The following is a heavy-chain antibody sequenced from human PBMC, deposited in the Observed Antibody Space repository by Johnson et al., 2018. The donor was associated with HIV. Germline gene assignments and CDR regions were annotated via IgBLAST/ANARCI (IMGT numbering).Heavy chain of an antibody. CDR2: ISYDAGNK. D-gene: IGHD4-17*01. V-gene: IGHV3-33*05. J-gene: IGHJ3*02. CDR1: GFTFSSYG. CDR3: ARAEVRSHYGDYDAAFDI. Sequence: QVQLVESGGGVVQPGRSLRLSCAASGFTFSSYGMHWVRQAPGKWLEWVAVISYDAGNKYYADSVKGRFTISRDNSKNTLYLQMNSLRAEDTAVYYCARAEVRSHYGDYDAAFDIWGQGTMVTVSS.